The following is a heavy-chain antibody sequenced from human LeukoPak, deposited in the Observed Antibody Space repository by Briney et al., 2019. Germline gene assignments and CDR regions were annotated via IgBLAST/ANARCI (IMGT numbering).Heavy chain of an antibody. J-gene: IGHJ3*01. CDR3: ARPSGVGAFDV. Sequence: PGGSLRLSCAASRFTLTNFWMHWVRQGPGKGLVWVSRINTDGISTEYVDSVKGRFTVSRDNAKNTLYLQMNSLRAEGTAVYYCARPSGVGAFDVWGQGRKVSVSS. CDR2: INTDGIST. CDR1: RFTLTNFW. V-gene: IGHV3-74*01.